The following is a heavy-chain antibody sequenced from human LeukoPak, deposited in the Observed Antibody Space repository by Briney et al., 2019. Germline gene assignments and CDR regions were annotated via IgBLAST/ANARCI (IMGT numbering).Heavy chain of an antibody. CDR1: GGSNNSYY. J-gene: IGHJ5*02. CDR2: THPSGNT. CDR3: ARKGPKRGWFDP. Sequence: PSETLSLTCTVSGGSNNSYYWSWIRQPPGKGLEWIGYTHPSGNTNYSPSLKSRVTISIDMSRNQFSLKLSSVTAADTAVYYFARKGPKRGWFDPWGQGTLVPVSS. V-gene: IGHV4-4*09.